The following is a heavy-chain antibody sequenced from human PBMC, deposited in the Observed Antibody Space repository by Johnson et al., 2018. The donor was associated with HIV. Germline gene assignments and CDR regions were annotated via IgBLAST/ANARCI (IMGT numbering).Heavy chain of an antibody. D-gene: IGHD5-18*01. V-gene: IGHV3-66*01. CDR2: IYSGSKT. Sequence: EVQVVESGGGVVRPGGSLRLSCAASGFTFDDYGMSWVRQAPGKGLEWVSVIYSGSKTYYTDSVKGRFTISRDNSKNTLYLQMNSLRAEDTAVYYCARDPVKGYSYGPTHDAFEIWGQGTMVTVSS. CDR1: GFTFDDYG. CDR3: ARDPVKGYSYGPTHDAFEI. J-gene: IGHJ3*02.